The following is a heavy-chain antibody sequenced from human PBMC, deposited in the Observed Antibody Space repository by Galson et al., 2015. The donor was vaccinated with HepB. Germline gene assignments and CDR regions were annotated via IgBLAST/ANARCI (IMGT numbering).Heavy chain of an antibody. CDR3: ARERGVVVMTGGPFDF. CDR2: IGDTNTRT. V-gene: IGHV3-23*01. D-gene: IGHD3-22*01. J-gene: IGHJ4*02. Sequence: LEWVSSIGDTNTRTYYADSVKGRFTISRDNSKNTLYLQMNSLRAEDTAVYYCARERGVVVMTGGPFDFWGQGTLVTVSS.